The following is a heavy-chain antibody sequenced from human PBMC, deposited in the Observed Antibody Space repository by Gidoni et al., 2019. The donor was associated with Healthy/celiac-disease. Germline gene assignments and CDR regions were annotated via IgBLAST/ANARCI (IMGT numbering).Heavy chain of an antibody. J-gene: IGHJ3*02. CDR1: GFTFSSYW. CDR3: ARKKRSIAVAFGAAFDI. CDR2: IKQDGSEK. D-gene: IGHD6-19*01. Sequence: EVQLVESGGGLVQPGGSLRLSCAASGFTFSSYWMSWVRQAPGKGLEWVANIKQDGSEKYYVDSVKGRFTISRDNAKNSLYLQMNSLRAEDTAVYYCARKKRSIAVAFGAAFDIWGQGTMVTVSS. V-gene: IGHV3-7*01.